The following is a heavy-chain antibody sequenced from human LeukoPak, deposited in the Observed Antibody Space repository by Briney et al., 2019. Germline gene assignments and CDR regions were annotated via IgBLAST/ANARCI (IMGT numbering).Heavy chain of an antibody. CDR2: ISYDGSNK. Sequence: GGSLRLSCAASGFTFSSYGMHWVRQAPGKGLEWVAVISYDGSNKYYADSVKGRFTISRDNSKNTLYLQMNSLRAEDTAVYYCAKGGSSSWFHDYWGQGTLVTVSS. D-gene: IGHD6-13*01. CDR1: GFTFSSYG. J-gene: IGHJ4*02. CDR3: AKGGSSSWFHDY. V-gene: IGHV3-30*18.